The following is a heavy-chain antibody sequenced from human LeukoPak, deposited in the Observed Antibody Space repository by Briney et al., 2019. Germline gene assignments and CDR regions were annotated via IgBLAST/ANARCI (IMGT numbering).Heavy chain of an antibody. J-gene: IGHJ4*02. Sequence: GGSLRLSCAASGFTFSSYAMSWVRQAPGKGLEWVSAISGSGTSTFYADSVKGRFTITRDNSKNTLYLQMSSLRAEDTAVYSCAKDGGTWWDQRYFDYWGQGNLVTVSS. CDR3: AKDGGTWWDQRYFDY. V-gene: IGHV3-23*01. D-gene: IGHD3-16*01. CDR1: GFTFSSYA. CDR2: ISGSGTST.